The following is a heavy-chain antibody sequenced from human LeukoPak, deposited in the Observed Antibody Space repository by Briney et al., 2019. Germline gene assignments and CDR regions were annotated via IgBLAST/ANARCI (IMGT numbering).Heavy chain of an antibody. J-gene: IGHJ4*02. CDR1: GFTFSSYG. D-gene: IGHD5-12*01. V-gene: IGHV3-23*01. CDR3: ARELTRLFAI. CDR2: IVPSGGTT. Sequence: PGGSLRLSCAASGFTFSSYGMNWVRQAPGKGLEWVSGIVPSGGTTFYADSVKGRFTISRDNSKNTLYLQMNSLRAEDTAVYFCARELTRLFAIWGQGTLVTVSS.